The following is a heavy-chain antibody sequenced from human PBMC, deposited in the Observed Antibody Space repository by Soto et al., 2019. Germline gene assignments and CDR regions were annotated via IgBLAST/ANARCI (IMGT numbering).Heavy chain of an antibody. J-gene: IGHJ4*02. CDR1: GFAFSRYG. CDR3: SKFGPGADY. Sequence: GGSLRLSCVVSGFAFSRYGMSWVRQAPGKGLEWVAHISGSGYSINYAESVKGRFTISRDNSKGTLYLQMNSLTVEDTALYYCSKFGPGADYWGQGTLVTVSS. D-gene: IGHD3-3*01. CDR2: ISGSGYSI. V-gene: IGHV3-23*01.